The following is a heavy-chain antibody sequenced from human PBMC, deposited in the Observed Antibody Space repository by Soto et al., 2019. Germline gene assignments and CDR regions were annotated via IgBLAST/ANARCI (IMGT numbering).Heavy chain of an antibody. CDR1: GGTFSSHA. V-gene: IGHV1-69*13. CDR2: IIPIFGTA. J-gene: IGHJ4*02. CDR3: ARDRFGEAEH. Sequence: GASVKVSCKASGGTFSSHAISWVRQAPGQGLEWMGGIIPIFGTANYAQKFQGRVTITADESTSTAYMELSSLRSEDTAVYYCARDRFGEAEHWGQGTLVTVSS. D-gene: IGHD3-10*01.